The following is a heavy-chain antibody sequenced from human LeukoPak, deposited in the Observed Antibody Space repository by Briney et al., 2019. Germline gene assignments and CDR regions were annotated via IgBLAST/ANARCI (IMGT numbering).Heavy chain of an antibody. V-gene: IGHV3-66*01. D-gene: IGHD6-13*01. CDR1: GFTVRSNY. Sequence: GGSLRLSCAASGFTVRSNYMSWVRQAPGKGLEWVSVIYSTGTTYYADSVKGRFSISRDNSKNTLYLQMNSLRAEDTAVYYCARDLRAAARTEAFDIWGQGTMVTDSS. CDR2: IYSTGTT. CDR3: ARDLRAAARTEAFDI. J-gene: IGHJ3*02.